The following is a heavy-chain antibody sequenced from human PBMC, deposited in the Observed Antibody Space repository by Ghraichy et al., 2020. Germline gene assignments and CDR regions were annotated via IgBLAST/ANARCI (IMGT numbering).Heavy chain of an antibody. CDR3: AQRGDYFDY. CDR1: GFTFSDYY. V-gene: IGHV3-11*04. Sequence: GGSLRLSCAASGFTFSDYYMSWVRQAPGKGLEWISYISDTSSTRYYADSVRGRFTISRDNAKNSLYLQMNSLRVEDTAVYYCAQRGDYFDYWGQGTLVTVSS. D-gene: IGHD2-2*01. CDR2: ISDTSSTR. J-gene: IGHJ4*02.